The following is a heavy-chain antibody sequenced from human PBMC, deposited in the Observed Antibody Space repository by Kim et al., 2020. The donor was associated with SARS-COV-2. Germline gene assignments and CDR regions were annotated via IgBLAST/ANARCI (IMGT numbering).Heavy chain of an antibody. V-gene: IGHV2-5*01. CDR3: AHRRIGDGSFDY. Sequence: KGYSPSLKHRLTITKDTSKNQVVLTMINMDPVDTATYYCAHRRIGDGSFDYWGQGTLVTVPS. CDR2: K. J-gene: IGHJ4*02. D-gene: IGHD1-26*01.